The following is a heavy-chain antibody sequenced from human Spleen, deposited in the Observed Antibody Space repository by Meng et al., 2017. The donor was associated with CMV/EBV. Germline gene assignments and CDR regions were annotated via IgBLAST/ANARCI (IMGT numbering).Heavy chain of an antibody. V-gene: IGHV1-2*02. CDR2: INPNSGGT. CDR1: GYTFADYY. CDR3: ARGTIFGLGIMHANWVDP. J-gene: IGHJ5*02. Sequence: ASVKVSCKASGYTFADYYMQWVRQVPGQGLEWMGWINPNSGGTNYAQKFQGRVTMTRDTSISTAYMELRILRSDDTAVYYCARGTIFGLGIMHANWVDPWGQGTLVTVSS. D-gene: IGHD3/OR15-3a*01.